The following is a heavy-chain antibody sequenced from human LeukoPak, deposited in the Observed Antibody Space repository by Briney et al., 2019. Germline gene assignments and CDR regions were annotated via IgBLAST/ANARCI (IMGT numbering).Heavy chain of an antibody. J-gene: IGHJ5*02. CDR1: GGSISSGGYS. CDR2: IYHSGST. D-gene: IGHD6-13*01. Sequence: SETLSLTCAVSGGSISSGGYSWSWIRQPPGKGLEWIGYIYHSGSTYYNPSLKSRVTISVDRSKNQFSLKLSSVTAADTAVYYCARGQQLTTLRINWFDPWGQGTLVTVSS. V-gene: IGHV4-30-2*01. CDR3: ARGQQLTTLRINWFDP.